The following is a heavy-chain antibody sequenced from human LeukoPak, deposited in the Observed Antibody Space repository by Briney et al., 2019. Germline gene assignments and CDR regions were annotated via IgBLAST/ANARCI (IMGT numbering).Heavy chain of an antibody. J-gene: IGHJ4*02. Sequence: GGSLRLSCAASGFTFGSYGMHWVRQGPGKGLEWVAVISYDGSNTYYADSVKGRFTISRDNSKNTLYLQMNSLRAEDTAVYYCAKVWQEMGIRLIDYWGQGTLVTVSS. D-gene: IGHD7-27*01. V-gene: IGHV3-30*18. CDR3: AKVWQEMGIRLIDY. CDR1: GFTFGSYG. CDR2: ISYDGSNT.